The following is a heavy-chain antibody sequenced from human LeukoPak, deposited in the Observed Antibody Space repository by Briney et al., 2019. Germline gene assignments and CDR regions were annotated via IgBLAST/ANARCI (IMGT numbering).Heavy chain of an antibody. J-gene: IGHJ4*02. CDR1: GCTFSSYG. D-gene: IGHD3-22*01. Sequence: AGSLRLSCAASGCTFSSYGMHWVRQAPGKGLEWVAVISYDGSNKYYADSVKGRFTISRDNSKNTLYLQMNSLRAEDTAVYYCAKDRDYDSSGYPDYWGQGTLVTVSS. CDR2: ISYDGSNK. V-gene: IGHV3-30*18. CDR3: AKDRDYDSSGYPDY.